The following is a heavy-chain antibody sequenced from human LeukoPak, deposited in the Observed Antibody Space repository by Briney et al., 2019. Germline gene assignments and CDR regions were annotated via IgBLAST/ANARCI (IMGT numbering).Heavy chain of an antibody. J-gene: IGHJ4*02. CDR1: GYTFTSYG. Sequence: ASVKVSCRASGYTFTSYGISWVRQAPGQGLEWMGWISAYNGNTNYAQKLQGRVTMTTDTSTSTAYMELRSLRSDDTAVYYCARVPKAVLLWFGELNYFDYWGQGTLVTVSS. CDR2: ISAYNGNT. V-gene: IGHV1-18*01. CDR3: ARVPKAVLLWFGELNYFDY. D-gene: IGHD3-10*01.